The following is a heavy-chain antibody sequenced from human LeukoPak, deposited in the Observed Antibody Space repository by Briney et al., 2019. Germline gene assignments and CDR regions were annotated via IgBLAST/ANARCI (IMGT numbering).Heavy chain of an antibody. Sequence: GGSLRLSCAASGFTFSSYTMNWVRQAPGKGLEWVSSTSSSSTYIYYADSVRGQFTISRDNDKNSLSLQMNSLRAEDTAVYYCARSLWHQYYFDYWGRGTLVTVSS. D-gene: IGHD2-21*01. J-gene: IGHJ4*02. CDR1: GFTFSSYT. CDR3: ARSLWHQYYFDY. CDR2: TSSSSTYI. V-gene: IGHV3-21*01.